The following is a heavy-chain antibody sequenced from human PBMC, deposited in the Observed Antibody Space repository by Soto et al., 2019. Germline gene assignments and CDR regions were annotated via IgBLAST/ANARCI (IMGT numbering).Heavy chain of an antibody. V-gene: IGHV3-23*01. CDR2: MSGSSSTT. CDR1: GLTFSNYA. CDR3: AKNQERELPRVIDF. D-gene: IGHD1-7*01. J-gene: IGHJ4*02. Sequence: GGSLRLSCATSGLTFSNYAMSWVRQAPGGGLEWVSSMSGSSSTTYYADSVKGRFTISRDRSKNTLYLQMGSLRAEDTALYYCAKNQERELPRVIDFWGQGTLVTVSS.